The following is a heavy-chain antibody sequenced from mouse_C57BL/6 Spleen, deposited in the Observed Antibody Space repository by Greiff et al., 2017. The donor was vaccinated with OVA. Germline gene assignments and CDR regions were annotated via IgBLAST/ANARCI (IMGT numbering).Heavy chain of an antibody. J-gene: IGHJ2*01. CDR1: GYAFSSYW. CDR3: ARSGVLPRSDY. CDR2: IYPGDGGT. V-gene: IGHV1-80*01. Sequence: QVQLQQSGAELVKPGASVKISCKASGYAFSSYWMNWVKQRPGKGLEWIGQIYPGDGGTNSNGKFKGKATLTADKSSRPAYMQLSSLTSEDSAVYFCARSGVLPRSDYWGPGTTLTVSS. D-gene: IGHD1-1*01.